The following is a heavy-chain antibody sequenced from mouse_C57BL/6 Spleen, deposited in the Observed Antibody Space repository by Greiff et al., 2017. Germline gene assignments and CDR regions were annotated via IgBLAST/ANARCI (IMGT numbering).Heavy chain of an antibody. CDR3: TRGGAVPFAY. V-gene: IGHV1-15*01. CDR2: IDPETGGT. CDR1: GYTFTDYE. Sequence: QVQLQQSGAELVRPGASVTLSCKASGYTFTDYEMHWVKQTPVHGLEWIGAIDPETGGTAYNQKFKGKDILTADKSSSTAYMELRSLTSEDSAVYYCTRGGAVPFAYWGQGTLVTVSA. J-gene: IGHJ3*01.